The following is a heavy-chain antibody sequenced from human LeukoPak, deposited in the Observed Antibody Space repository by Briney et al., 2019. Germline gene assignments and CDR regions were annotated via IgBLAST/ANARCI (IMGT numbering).Heavy chain of an antibody. CDR1: GYTFTGYY. J-gene: IGHJ4*02. V-gene: IGHV1-2*06. CDR3: ARGGATVVTDFDY. CDR2: INPNSGGT. Sequence: ASVKVSCKASGYTFTGYYMHWVRQAPGQGLEWMGRINPNSGGTNYAQKFQGRVTMTTDTSTSTAYMELRSLRSDDTAVYYCARGGATVVTDFDYWGQGTLVTVSS. D-gene: IGHD4-23*01.